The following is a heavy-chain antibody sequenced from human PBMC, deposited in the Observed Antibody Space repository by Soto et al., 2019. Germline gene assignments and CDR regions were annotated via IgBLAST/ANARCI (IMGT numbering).Heavy chain of an antibody. Sequence: EVQLVESGGGLVQPGRSLRLSCAASGFTFDDYAMHLVRQAPGKGLEWVSGISWNSGSIGYADSVKGRFTISRDNAKNSLYLQMNSLRTEDTALYYCAKVRVMDYHHGMDVWGQGTTVTVSS. V-gene: IGHV3-9*01. J-gene: IGHJ6*02. CDR2: ISWNSGSI. D-gene: IGHD3-16*01. CDR1: GFTFDDYA. CDR3: AKVRVMDYHHGMDV.